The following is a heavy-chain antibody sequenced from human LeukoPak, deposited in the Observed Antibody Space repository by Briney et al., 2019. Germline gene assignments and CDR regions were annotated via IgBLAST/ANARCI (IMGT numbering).Heavy chain of an antibody. CDR3: ARHRLGYDFWSGYSDYYYMDV. D-gene: IGHD3-3*01. V-gene: IGHV4-4*09. CDR2: IYTSGST. CDR1: GGSISSYY. Sequence: PSETLSLTCTVSGGSISSYYWSWIRQPPGKGLEWIGYIYTSGSTNYNPSLKSRVTISVDTSKNQFSLKLSSVTAADTAVYYCARHRLGYDFWSGYSDYYYMDVWGKGTTVTVS. J-gene: IGHJ6*03.